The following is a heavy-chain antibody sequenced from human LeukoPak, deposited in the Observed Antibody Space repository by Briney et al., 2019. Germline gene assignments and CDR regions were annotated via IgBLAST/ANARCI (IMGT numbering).Heavy chain of an antibody. J-gene: IGHJ4*02. Sequence: ASVKVSCKASGYTFTGYYMHWVRQAPGQGLEWMGWINPNSGGTNYAQKFQGRVSMTRDTSISTAYMELSRLGSEDTAVYYCAAGTTVVILGSYYFDYWGQGTLVTVSS. V-gene: IGHV1-2*02. CDR1: GYTFTGYY. CDR2: INPNSGGT. CDR3: AAGTTVVILGSYYFDY. D-gene: IGHD4-23*01.